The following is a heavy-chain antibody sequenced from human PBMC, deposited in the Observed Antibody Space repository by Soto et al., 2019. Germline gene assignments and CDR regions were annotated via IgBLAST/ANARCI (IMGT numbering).Heavy chain of an antibody. J-gene: IGHJ6*02. CDR1: GLLCVDYT. CDR3: AKDGSHYYGSGTYPLYGMDV. Sequence: PGGSLRLSCAASGLLCVDYTMHWVRQAPGKGLEWVSLITWDGGSTYYADSVKGRFTISRDNSKNSLYLQMSSLRTEDTALYYCAKDGSHYYGSGTYPLYGMDVWGQGTTVTVSS. D-gene: IGHD3-10*01. V-gene: IGHV3-43*01. CDR2: ITWDGGST.